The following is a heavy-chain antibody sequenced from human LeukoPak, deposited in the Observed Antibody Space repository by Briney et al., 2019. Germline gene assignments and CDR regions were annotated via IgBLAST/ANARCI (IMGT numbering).Heavy chain of an antibody. V-gene: IGHV3-53*01. D-gene: IGHD7-27*01. CDR2: IYKDGRT. CDR1: GFTVSSHY. Sequence: PGGSLRLSCAASGFTVSSHYMSWFRQAPGKGLEWVSAIYKDGRTFYADAVKGRFTISRDNPKNTLYLQMNSLRAEDTAVYYCATLWGGLGDIWGQVTVVTVSS. CDR3: ATLWGGLGDI. J-gene: IGHJ3*02.